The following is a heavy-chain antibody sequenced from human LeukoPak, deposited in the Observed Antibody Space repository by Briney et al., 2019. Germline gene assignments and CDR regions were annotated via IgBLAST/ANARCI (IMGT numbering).Heavy chain of an antibody. D-gene: IGHD3-10*01. CDR3: ATHTYYYGSGSYGPHDAFDI. CDR2: IYPGDSDT. J-gene: IGHJ3*02. Sequence: GESLKISCKGSGYSFTSYWIGWVRQMPGKGLEWMGIIYPGDSDTRYSPSFQGQVTISADKSISTAYLQWSSLKASDTAMYYCATHTYYYGSGSYGPHDAFDIWGQGTMVTVSP. CDR1: GYSFTSYW. V-gene: IGHV5-51*01.